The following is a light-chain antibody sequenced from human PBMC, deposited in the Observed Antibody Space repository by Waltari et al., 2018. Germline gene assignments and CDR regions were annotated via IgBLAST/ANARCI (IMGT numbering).Light chain of an antibody. CDR3: QQYDNLLLT. CDR1: QDISNY. Sequence: DIQMTQSPSSLSASVGDRVTITCQASQDISNYLNWYPQKPGKDPKLLIYDASNLETGVPSRFSGSGSGTDFTFTISSLQPEDIATYYCQQYDNLLLTFGGGTKVEIK. V-gene: IGKV1-33*01. J-gene: IGKJ4*01. CDR2: DAS.